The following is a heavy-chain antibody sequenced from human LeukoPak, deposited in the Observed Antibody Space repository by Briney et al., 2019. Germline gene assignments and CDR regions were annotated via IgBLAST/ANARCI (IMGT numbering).Heavy chain of an antibody. CDR2: INPNSGGT. J-gene: IGHJ4*02. Sequence: EASVKVSCKASGYTFTGYYMHWVRQAPGQGLEWMGWINPNSGGTNYAQKFQGRVTMTRDTSISTAYMELSRLRPDDTAVYYCARVLTTVTKAHDYWGQGTLVTVSS. CDR1: GYTFTGYY. D-gene: IGHD4-17*01. CDR3: ARVLTTVTKAHDY. V-gene: IGHV1-2*02.